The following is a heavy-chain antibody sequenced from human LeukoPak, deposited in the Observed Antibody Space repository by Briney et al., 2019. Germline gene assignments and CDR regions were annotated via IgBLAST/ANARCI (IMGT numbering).Heavy chain of an antibody. V-gene: IGHV1-3*01. J-gene: IGHJ6*02. CDR3: ARGIRTDGWPGNYYYGMDV. CDR1: GYTFTSYA. D-gene: IGHD5-24*01. CDR2: VNPDTGKT. Sequence: GASVKVSCKATGYTFTSYAMYWARQAPGQGLEWMGWVNPDTGKTKYSEKFQGRVTITRDTSASTAYMQLSSLRSEDTAVYYCARGIRTDGWPGNYYYGMDVWGQGTTVTVSS.